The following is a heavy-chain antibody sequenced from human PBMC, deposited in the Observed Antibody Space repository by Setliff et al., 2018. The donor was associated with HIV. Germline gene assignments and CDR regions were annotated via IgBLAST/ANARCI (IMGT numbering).Heavy chain of an antibody. J-gene: IGHJ6*03. V-gene: IGHV4-61*09. CDR2: IYTSGST. CDR1: GGSISSGSYY. Sequence: SETLSLTCTVSGGSISSGSYYWTWIRQPAGKGLEWIGQIYTSGSTNYNPSLKSRVIISVDTSKNQFSLKLSSVTAADTAVYYCARARFWSGYYTGDNYYYMDVWGKGTTVTVSS. CDR3: ARARFWSGYYTGDNYYYMDV. D-gene: IGHD3-3*01.